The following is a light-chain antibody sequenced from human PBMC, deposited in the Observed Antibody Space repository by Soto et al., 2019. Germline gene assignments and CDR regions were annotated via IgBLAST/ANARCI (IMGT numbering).Light chain of an antibody. V-gene: IGLV3-21*02. Sequence: SYVLTQPPSVSVGPGQTANITCGGNDIGDKSVHWYQQMAGQAPVVVVSDDTDRPSGISERFSGSNSGNTATLTISRVEVGDEADYYCQVWDSDSDHVVFGGGTQLTVL. J-gene: IGLJ2*01. CDR2: DDT. CDR1: DIGDKS. CDR3: QVWDSDSDHVV.